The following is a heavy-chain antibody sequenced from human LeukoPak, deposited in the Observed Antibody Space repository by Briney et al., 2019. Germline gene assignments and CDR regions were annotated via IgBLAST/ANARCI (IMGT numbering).Heavy chain of an antibody. CDR1: GFTFSSYA. J-gene: IGHJ4*02. CDR2: ISYDGSNK. Sequence: GGSLRLSCAASGFTFSSYAMHWVRQAPGKGLEWVAAISYDGSNKYSADSVKGRFTISRDNSKNTLYLQMNNLRAEDTAVYYCAPRVVGSAPFDYWGQGTLVTVSS. D-gene: IGHD2-15*01. CDR3: APRVVGSAPFDY. V-gene: IGHV3-30*04.